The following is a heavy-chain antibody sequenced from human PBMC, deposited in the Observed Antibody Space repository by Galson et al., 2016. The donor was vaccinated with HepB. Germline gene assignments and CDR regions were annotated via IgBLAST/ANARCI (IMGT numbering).Heavy chain of an antibody. CDR1: GGSNNSNFW. V-gene: IGHV4-4*02. D-gene: IGHD3-3*01. J-gene: IGHJ4*02. CDR3: ARAVDYDFWSSYTDF. CDR2: IDQSGNT. Sequence: ETLSLTCAVSGGSNNSNFWWTWVRQPPGKGLEWIGEIDQSGNTNYNPSLKSRVTISVDKSKNQFSLRLNSVTAADTAVYYCARAVDYDFWSSYTDFWGQGTLVTVSS.